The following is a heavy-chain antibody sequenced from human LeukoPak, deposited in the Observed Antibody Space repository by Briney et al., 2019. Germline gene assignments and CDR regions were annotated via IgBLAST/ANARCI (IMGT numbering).Heavy chain of an antibody. CDR3: ARAYCGGDCYSGIDAFDI. CDR2: IYYSGST. J-gene: IGHJ3*02. V-gene: IGHV4-39*07. D-gene: IGHD2-21*02. CDR1: GGSISSSSYY. Sequence: PSETLSLTCTVSGGSISSSSYYWGWIRQPPGKGLEWIGSIYYSGSTYYNPSLKSRVTISVDTSKNQFSLKLSSVTAADTAVYYCARAYCGGDCYSGIDAFDIWGQGTMVTVSS.